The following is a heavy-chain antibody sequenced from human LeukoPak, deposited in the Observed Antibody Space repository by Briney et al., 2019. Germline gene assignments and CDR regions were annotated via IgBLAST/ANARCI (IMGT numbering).Heavy chain of an antibody. CDR3: AKDWGSISAAGCYFDY. V-gene: IGHV3-23*01. CDR1: GFTFSNYA. CDR2: MSGSGGST. D-gene: IGHD6-13*01. J-gene: IGHJ4*02. Sequence: GGSLRLSCAASGFTFSNYAMSWVRQAPGKGLEWVSTMSGSGGSTYYADSVKGRFTISRDNSKNTLYLQMNSLRAEDTALYYCAKDWGSISAAGCYFDYWGQGTLVTVSS.